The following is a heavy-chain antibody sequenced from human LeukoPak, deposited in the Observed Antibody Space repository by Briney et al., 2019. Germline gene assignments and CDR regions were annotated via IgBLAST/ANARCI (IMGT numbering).Heavy chain of an antibody. CDR2: INHSGST. J-gene: IGHJ5*02. CDR1: GGSFSGYY. V-gene: IGHV4-34*01. D-gene: IGHD3-3*01. CDR3: ARDGTIFGVVKGNWFDP. Sequence: SETLSLTCAVYGGSFSGYYWSWIRQPPRKGLEWIGEINHSGSTNYNPSLKSRVTISVDTSKNQFSLKLSSVTAADTAVYYCARDGTIFGVVKGNWFDPWGQGTLVTVSS.